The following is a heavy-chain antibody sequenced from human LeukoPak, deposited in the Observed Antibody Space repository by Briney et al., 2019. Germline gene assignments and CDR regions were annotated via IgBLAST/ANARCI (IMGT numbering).Heavy chain of an antibody. D-gene: IGHD2-15*01. CDR2: IKQDGSEK. Sequence: PGGSLRLSCAASGFTFSSYWMSWVRQAPGKGLEWVANIKQDGSEKYYVDSVKGRFTISRDNAKNSLYLQMNSLRAEDTAVYYCAREYCSGGSCYPGAFDIWGQGTMVTVSS. CDR1: GFTFSSYW. CDR3: AREYCSGGSCYPGAFDI. J-gene: IGHJ3*02. V-gene: IGHV3-7*01.